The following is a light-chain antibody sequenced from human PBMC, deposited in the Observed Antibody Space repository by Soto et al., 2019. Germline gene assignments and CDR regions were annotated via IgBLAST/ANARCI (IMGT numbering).Light chain of an antibody. J-gene: IGKJ1*01. V-gene: IGKV3-15*01. CDR3: QQYYKWPPWT. CDR1: QSVNSN. Sequence: EVVMTPSPATLSVSPGERANLSCRASQSVNSNLAWYQQKPGQAPRLLMYGASTRATGIPARFSGSGSGTEFTLTISSLQSEDFAFYYCQQYYKWPPWTFGQGTKVDIK. CDR2: GAS.